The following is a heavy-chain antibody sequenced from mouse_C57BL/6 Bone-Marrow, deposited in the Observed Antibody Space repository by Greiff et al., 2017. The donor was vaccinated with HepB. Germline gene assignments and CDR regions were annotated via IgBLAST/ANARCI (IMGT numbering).Heavy chain of an antibody. CDR2: IWSGGST. CDR1: GFSLTSYG. Sequence: QVQLQQSGPGLVQPSQSLSITCTVSGFSLTSYGVHWVRQPPGKGLEWLGVIWSGGSTDYNAAFIFRLSISKDNSKSQVFFKMNSLQADDTAIYYCAKNRWLLRYYAMDYWGQGTSVTVSS. J-gene: IGHJ4*01. V-gene: IGHV2-4*01. D-gene: IGHD2-3*01. CDR3: AKNRWLLRYYAMDY.